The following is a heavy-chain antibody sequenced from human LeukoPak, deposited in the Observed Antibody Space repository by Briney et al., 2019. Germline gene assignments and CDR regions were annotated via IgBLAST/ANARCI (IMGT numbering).Heavy chain of an antibody. CDR3: ARGVLPEVCSSWCYNWFDP. CDR2: IYTSGST. J-gene: IGHJ5*02. D-gene: IGHD6-13*01. Sequence: PSETLSLTCTVSGGSISSYYWSWIRQPAGKGLEWIGRIYTSGSTNYNPSLKSRVTMSVDTSKNHFSLRLSSVTAAGTAVYYCARGVLPEVCSSWCYNWFDPWAQGTLVTVSS. V-gene: IGHV4-4*07. CDR1: GGSISSYY.